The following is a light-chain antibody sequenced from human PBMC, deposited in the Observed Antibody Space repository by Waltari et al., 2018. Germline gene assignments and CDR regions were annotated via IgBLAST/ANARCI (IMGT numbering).Light chain of an antibody. CDR2: GAS. Sequence: EVVMTQSPVTLSVSPGERATLSCRASQSISSDLAWYQQKPGQAPRLLIYGASTRATGIPARFSGSGSGTEFTHTISSLQSEDFADYFCQHYYSWPLAFGGGTKVEF. CDR1: QSISSD. CDR3: QHYYSWPLA. J-gene: IGKJ4*01. V-gene: IGKV3-15*01.